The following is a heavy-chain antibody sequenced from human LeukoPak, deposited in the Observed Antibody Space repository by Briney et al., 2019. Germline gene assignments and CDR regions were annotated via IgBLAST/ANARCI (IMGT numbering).Heavy chain of an antibody. J-gene: IGHJ3*02. CDR3: ARPGVLWFGELLYLDAFDI. CDR1: GCSFTSYW. CDR2: IYPGDSDT. D-gene: IGHD3-10*01. Sequence: PGESLKISCKGSGCSFTSYWIGWVRQMPGKGLEWMGIIYPGDSDTRYSPSFQGQVTISADKSISTAYLQWSSLKASDTAMHYCARPGVLWFGELLYLDAFDIWGQGTMVTVSS. V-gene: IGHV5-51*01.